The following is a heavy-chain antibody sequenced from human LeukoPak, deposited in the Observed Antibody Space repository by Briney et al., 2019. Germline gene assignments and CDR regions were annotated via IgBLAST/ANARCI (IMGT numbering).Heavy chain of an antibody. J-gene: IGHJ4*02. Sequence: SGGSLRLSCAASGFTFSSYGMHWVRQAPGKGLEWVAFIRYDGSNKYYADSVKGRFTISRDNSKNTLYLQMNSLRAEDTAVYYCAKDPSSSGWYFDYWGQGTLVTVSS. CDR1: GFTFSSYG. D-gene: IGHD6-19*01. CDR2: IRYDGSNK. CDR3: AKDPSSSGWYFDY. V-gene: IGHV3-30*02.